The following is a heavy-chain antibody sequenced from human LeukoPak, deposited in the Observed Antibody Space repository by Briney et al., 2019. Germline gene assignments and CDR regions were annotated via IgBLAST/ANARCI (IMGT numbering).Heavy chain of an antibody. V-gene: IGHV3-7*01. J-gene: IGHJ4*02. CDR2: IQQDGSER. D-gene: IGHD3-10*01. CDR1: IDSFTNYY. Sequence: PSETLSLTCAVYIDSFTNYYWNWIRQTPGKGLEWLANIQQDGSERYYVDSVKGRFTISRDNAKNSLYLQMNSLRAEDTAVYYCARLSAMLRGPEAFYYFEYWGQGTLVTVSS. CDR3: ARLSAMLRGPEAFYYFEY.